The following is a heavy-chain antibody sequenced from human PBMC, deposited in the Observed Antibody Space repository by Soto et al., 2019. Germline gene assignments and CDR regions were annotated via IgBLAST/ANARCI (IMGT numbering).Heavy chain of an antibody. CDR3: ARRWGEGRVDY. CDR2: IYHRGNT. CDR1: GGSISSSNW. D-gene: IGHD3-10*01. V-gene: IGHV4-4*02. Sequence: QVQLQESGPGLVKPSGTLSLTCAVSGGSISSSNWWSWVRQPPGKGLEWIGEIYHRGNTNYNPSLKSRVTMAVDKSRNQFSLNLSSVTAADTAVYSCARRWGEGRVDYWGQGTLVTVSS. J-gene: IGHJ4*02.